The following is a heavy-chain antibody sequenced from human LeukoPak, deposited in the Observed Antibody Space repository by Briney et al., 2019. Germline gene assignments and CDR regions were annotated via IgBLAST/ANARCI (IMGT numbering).Heavy chain of an antibody. CDR3: ATYTHWVAGDV. CDR2: MNQDGSAK. D-gene: IGHD3-16*01. Sequence: GGSLRLSCAAFGFTFSDSWMSWVRQAPGKGLEWVANMNQDGSAKGYVDSVKGRFTISRDNARNSLYLQMSSLRPEDTAVYYCATYTHWVAGDVWGQGTTVTVSS. J-gene: IGHJ6*02. V-gene: IGHV3-7*01. CDR1: GFTFSDSW.